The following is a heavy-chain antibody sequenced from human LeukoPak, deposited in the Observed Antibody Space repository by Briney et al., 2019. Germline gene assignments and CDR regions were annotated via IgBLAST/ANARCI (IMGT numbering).Heavy chain of an antibody. CDR2: INHSGST. J-gene: IGHJ5*02. CDR3: ARRRAMARFNWFDP. D-gene: IGHD5-18*01. V-gene: IGHV4-34*01. CDR1: GGSFSGYY. Sequence: SETLSLTCAVYGGSFSGYYWSWIRQPPGKGLEWIGEINHSGSTNYNPSLKSRVTISVDTSKNQFSLKLSSVTAADTAVYYCARRRAMARFNWFDPWGQGTMVTVSS.